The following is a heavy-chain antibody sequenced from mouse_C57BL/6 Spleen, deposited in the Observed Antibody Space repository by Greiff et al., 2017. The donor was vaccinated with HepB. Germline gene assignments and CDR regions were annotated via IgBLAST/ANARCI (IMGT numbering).Heavy chain of an antibody. CDR1: GFTFSSYA. Sequence: DVMLVESGGGLVKPGGSLKLSCAASGFTFSSYAMSWVRQTPEKRLEWVATISDGGSYTYYPDNVKGRFTISRDNAKNNLYLQMSHLKSEDTAMYYCARGLLLRLRDYFDYWGQGTTLTVSS. J-gene: IGHJ2*01. CDR3: ARGLLLRLRDYFDY. V-gene: IGHV5-4*03. CDR2: ISDGGSYT. D-gene: IGHD1-1*01.